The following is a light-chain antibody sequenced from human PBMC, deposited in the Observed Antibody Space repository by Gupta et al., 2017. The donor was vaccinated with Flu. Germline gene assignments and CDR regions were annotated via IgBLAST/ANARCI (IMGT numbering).Light chain of an antibody. V-gene: IGLV1-44*01. CDR1: RSGIGPNT. J-gene: IGLJ3*02. Sequence: SLLTQPPSASAPPGQTVTMSCAGGRSGIGPNTVNWYQQLPGTAPRLLIYATDQRPSGVPDRFSGSKSGSSASLAISGLRSDDEAYYYCSVWDDSLNNRLFGGGTRLTVL. CDR2: ATD. CDR3: SVWDDSLNNRL.